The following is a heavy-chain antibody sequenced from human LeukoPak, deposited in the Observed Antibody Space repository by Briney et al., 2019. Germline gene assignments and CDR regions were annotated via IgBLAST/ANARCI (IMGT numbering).Heavy chain of an antibody. V-gene: IGHV5-51*01. J-gene: IGHJ5*02. D-gene: IGHD4-17*01. CDR1: GYSFSTHW. CDR2: IYPGDSDT. CDR3: ARLTTVTTYSVDGWFDP. Sequence: KAGESLKISCKGSGYSFSTHWIGWVRQMPGKGLEWMGIIYPGDSDTRYSPSFQGQVIISADKSISTAYLQWSSLKASDTAMYYCARLTTVTTYSVDGWFDPWGQGTLVTVSS.